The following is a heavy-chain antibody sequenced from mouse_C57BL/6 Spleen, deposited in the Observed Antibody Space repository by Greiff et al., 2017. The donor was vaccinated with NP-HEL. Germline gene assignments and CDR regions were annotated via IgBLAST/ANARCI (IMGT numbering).Heavy chain of an antibody. CDR2: ISSGSSTI. CDR1: GFTFSDYG. V-gene: IGHV5-17*01. J-gene: IGHJ4*01. CDR3: ARDYYYAMDY. Sequence: EVKLMESGGGLVKPGGSLKLSCAASGFTFSDYGMHWVRLAPEKGLEWVAYISSGSSTIYYADTVKGRFTISRDNAKNTLFLQMTSLRSEDTAMYYCARDYYYAMDYWGQGTSVTVSS.